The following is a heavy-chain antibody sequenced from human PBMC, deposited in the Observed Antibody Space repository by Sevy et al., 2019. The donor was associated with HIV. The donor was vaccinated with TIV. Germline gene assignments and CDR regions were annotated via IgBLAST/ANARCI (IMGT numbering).Heavy chain of an antibody. CDR2: IFYSGSP. CDR1: SGSISSSGDYY. D-gene: IGHD3-3*01. J-gene: IGHJ3*02. V-gene: IGHV4-39*01. Sequence: SETLSLTCTVSSGSISSSGDYYWGWIRQPPGKGLQWIGSIFYSGSPYYSPSLKSRVTISLDTSKNQLSLKLSSVTAADTAVYYCARHVTYDGSGVGTFDIWGQGTVVTVSS. CDR3: ARHVTYDGSGVGTFDI.